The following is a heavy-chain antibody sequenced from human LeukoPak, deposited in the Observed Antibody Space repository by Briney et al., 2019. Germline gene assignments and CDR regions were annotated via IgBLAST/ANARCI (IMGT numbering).Heavy chain of an antibody. V-gene: IGHV4-39*01. D-gene: IGHD1-1*01. CDR1: GGSISSSRYY. CDR2: IDYSGST. Sequence: SETLSLTCTVSGGSISSSRYYWGWIRQPPGKGLGWIGSIDYSGSTYYNPSLKSRATISVDTPKNQFSRKLGSVTAAEPADYYCARHGGGNWEHFDYWGQGTLVTVSS. J-gene: IGHJ4*02. CDR3: ARHGGGNWEHFDY.